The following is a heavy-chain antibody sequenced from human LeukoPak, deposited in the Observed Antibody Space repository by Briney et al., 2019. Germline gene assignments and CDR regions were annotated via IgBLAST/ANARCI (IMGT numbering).Heavy chain of an antibody. Sequence: ASVKVSCEVSGYTLTELSMHWVRQAPGKGLEWMGGFDPEDGETIYAQKFQGRVTMTEDTSTDTAYMELSSLRSEDTAVYYCAATDIRTGSFDYWGQGTLVTVSS. D-gene: IGHD7-27*01. V-gene: IGHV1-24*01. CDR3: AATDIRTGSFDY. J-gene: IGHJ4*02. CDR1: GYTLTELS. CDR2: FDPEDGET.